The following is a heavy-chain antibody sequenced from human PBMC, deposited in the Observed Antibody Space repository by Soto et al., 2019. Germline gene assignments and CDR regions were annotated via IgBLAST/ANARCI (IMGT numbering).Heavy chain of an antibody. V-gene: IGHV1-2*04. Sequence: ASVKVSCKASGYTFTGYYMHWVRQAPGQGLEWMGWINPNSGGTNYAQKFQGWVTMTRDTSISTAYMELSRLRSDDTAVYYCARELRGQLVPYYYYYGMDVWGQGTTVTVSS. CDR3: ARELRGQLVPYYYYYGMDV. J-gene: IGHJ6*02. D-gene: IGHD6-13*01. CDR1: GYTFTGYY. CDR2: INPNSGGT.